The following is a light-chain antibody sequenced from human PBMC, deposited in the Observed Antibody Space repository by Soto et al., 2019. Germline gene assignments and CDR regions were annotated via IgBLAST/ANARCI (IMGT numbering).Light chain of an antibody. CDR1: QSVSTN. V-gene: IGKV3-15*01. J-gene: IGKJ4*01. Sequence: EIVLTQSPGTLSLSPGDRATLSCRASQSVSTNYLAWYQQKPGQAPRILIYGASSRATGIPDRFSGSGSGTEFTLTISSLQSEDFAVYYCQQYNNWPSSTFGGGTKVDIK. CDR2: GAS. CDR3: QQYNNWPSST.